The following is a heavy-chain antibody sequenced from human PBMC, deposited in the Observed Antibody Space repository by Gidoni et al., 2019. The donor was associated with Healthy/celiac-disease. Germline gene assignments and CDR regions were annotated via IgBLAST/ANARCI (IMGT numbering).Heavy chain of an antibody. J-gene: IGHJ4*02. D-gene: IGHD5-12*01. CDR1: GYTFTGYS. Sequence: QVQLVQSGAEVKKAGASVKVSCTASGYTFTGYSLHWVRQAPGQGLEWMGRINPNRGGTNYAQKFQGRVTMTRDTSISTAYMELSRLRSDDTAVYYCAREGDSGYELDYWGQGTLVTVSS. V-gene: IGHV1-2*06. CDR2: INPNRGGT. CDR3: AREGDSGYELDY.